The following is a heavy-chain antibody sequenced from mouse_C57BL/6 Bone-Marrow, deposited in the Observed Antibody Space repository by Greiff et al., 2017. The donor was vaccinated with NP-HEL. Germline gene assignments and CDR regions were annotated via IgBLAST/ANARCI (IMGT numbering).Heavy chain of an antibody. J-gene: IGHJ4*01. CDR1: GYAFSSSW. D-gene: IGHD1-1*01. CDR3: ARLVALYAMDY. CDR2: IYPGDGDT. Sequence: QVQLKESGPELVKPGASVKISCKASGYAFSSSWMNWVKPRPGKGLEWIGRIYPGDGDTNYNGKFKGKATLTADKSSSTAYMPLSSLTSEDSAVYFCARLVALYAMDYWGQGTSVTVSS. V-gene: IGHV1-82*01.